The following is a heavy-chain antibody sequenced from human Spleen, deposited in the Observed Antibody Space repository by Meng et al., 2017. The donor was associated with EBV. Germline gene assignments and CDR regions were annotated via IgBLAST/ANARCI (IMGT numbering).Heavy chain of an antibody. J-gene: IGHJ5*02. Sequence: RQEAGAGVVKPSGPLSLTCAVSGGSISSSNWWNWVRQAPGKGLEWIGEIYHSGSTSYNPSLESRVTISIDKSKNQVSLKLTSVTAADTAVYYCAQRERWGLDPWGQGTLVTVSS. CDR3: AQRERWGLDP. D-gene: IGHD3-16*01. CDR2: IYHSGST. CDR1: GGSISSSNW. V-gene: IGHV4-4*02.